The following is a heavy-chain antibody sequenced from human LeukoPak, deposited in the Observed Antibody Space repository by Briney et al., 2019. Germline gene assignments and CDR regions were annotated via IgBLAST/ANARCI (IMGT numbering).Heavy chain of an antibody. D-gene: IGHD3-22*01. Sequence: PGGSLRLSCAASGFTFSSYAMSWVRQAPGKGLEWVSSISSSSSYIYYADSVKGRFTISRDNAKNSLYLQMNSLRAEDTAVYYCARDDRRLGNWNYYDSSGYFDYWGQGTLVTVSS. CDR3: ARDDRRLGNWNYYDSSGYFDY. V-gene: IGHV3-21*01. CDR2: ISSSSSYI. J-gene: IGHJ4*02. CDR1: GFTFSSYA.